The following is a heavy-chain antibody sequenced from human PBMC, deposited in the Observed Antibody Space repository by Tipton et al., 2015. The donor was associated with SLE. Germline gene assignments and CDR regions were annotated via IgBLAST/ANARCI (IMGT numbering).Heavy chain of an antibody. J-gene: IGHJ6*02. CDR2: ISYDGSNK. CDR3: SGELTYYYGMDV. Sequence: QLVQSGGGLVQPGGSLRLSCAASGFTFSSYAMHWVRQAPGKGLEWVAVISYDGSNKYYADSVKGRFTISRDNSKNTLYLQMNSLRAEDTAVYYCSGELTYYYGMDVWGQGTTVTVSS. CDR1: GFTFSSYA. D-gene: IGHD2-21*02. V-gene: IGHV3-30*04.